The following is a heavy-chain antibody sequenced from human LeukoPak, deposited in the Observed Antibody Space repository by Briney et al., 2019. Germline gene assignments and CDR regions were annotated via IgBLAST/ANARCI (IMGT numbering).Heavy chain of an antibody. CDR1: GGSISSGSYY. Sequence: SQTLSLTCTVSGGSISSGSYYWSWIRQPAGKGLEWIGRIYTSGSTNYNPSLKSRVTISVDTSKNQFSLKLSSVTAADTAVYYCARDHRRFGEGQGALDIWGQGTMVTVSS. CDR3: ARDHRRFGEGQGALDI. J-gene: IGHJ3*02. CDR2: IYTSGST. V-gene: IGHV4-61*02. D-gene: IGHD3-10*01.